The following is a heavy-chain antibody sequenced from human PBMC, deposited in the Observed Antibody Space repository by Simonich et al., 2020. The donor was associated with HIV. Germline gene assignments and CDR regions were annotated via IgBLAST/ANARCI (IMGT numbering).Heavy chain of an antibody. J-gene: IGHJ4*02. CDR1: GGSFSGYY. D-gene: IGHD2-2*01. CDR2: IKHSENT. V-gene: IGHV4-34*01. Sequence: QVQLQQWGAGLLKPSETLSLTCAVYGGSFSGYYWSWIRQPPGKGLEWIGEIKHSENTNSNPSLKSRVTISVDTSKNQFSLKLSSETAADTAVYYCARGFYQRLYYFDYWGQGTLVTVSS. CDR3: ARGFYQRLYYFDY.